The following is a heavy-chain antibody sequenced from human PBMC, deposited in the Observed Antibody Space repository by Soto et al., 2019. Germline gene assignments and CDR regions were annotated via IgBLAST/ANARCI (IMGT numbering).Heavy chain of an antibody. CDR3: ARSVGATNWFDP. V-gene: IGHV3-20*04. CDR1: GFTFSAYG. CDR2: INRNGGST. J-gene: IGHJ5*02. D-gene: IGHD1-26*01. Sequence: GSLRLSCAASGFTFSAYGMSWVRQAPGKGLEWVSGINRNGGSTGYADSVKGRFTISRDNAKNSLYLQMNSLRAEDTALYYCARSVGATNWFDPWGQGTLVTVSS.